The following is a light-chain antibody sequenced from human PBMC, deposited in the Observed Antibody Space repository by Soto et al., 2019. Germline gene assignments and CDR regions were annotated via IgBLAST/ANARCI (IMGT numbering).Light chain of an antibody. CDR3: RQHKHWPT. J-gene: IGKJ1*01. CDR1: QSISSD. V-gene: IGKV3-15*01. Sequence: EIVMTQSPATLSVSPGERVTLSCRASQSISSDFAWVQLKRGQAPRLLIYGASTRAPGIPARFSGSGSGTEFTLTISSLQSDDVAFYYCRQHKHWPTCGPGTEVEIK. CDR2: GAS.